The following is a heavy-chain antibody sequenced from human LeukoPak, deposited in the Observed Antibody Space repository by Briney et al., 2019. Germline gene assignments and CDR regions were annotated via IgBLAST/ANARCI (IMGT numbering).Heavy chain of an antibody. CDR2: ISSSGSTI. J-gene: IGHJ6*02. Sequence: GGSLRVSCAASGFTFSSYEMNWVRQAPGKGLEWVSYISSSGSTIYYADSVKGRFTISRDNAKNSLYLQMNSLRADDTAVYYCVREPYGMDVWGQGTTVTVSS. CDR1: GFTFSSYE. V-gene: IGHV3-48*03. CDR3: VREPYGMDV.